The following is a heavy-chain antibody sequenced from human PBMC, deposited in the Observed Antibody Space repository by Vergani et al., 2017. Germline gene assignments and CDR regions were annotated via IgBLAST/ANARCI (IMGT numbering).Heavy chain of an antibody. D-gene: IGHD2-2*01. V-gene: IGHV3-23*01. J-gene: IGHJ4*02. CDR1: GFTFSSYA. CDR3: AKDHCRSTSCYSTLFDY. CDR2: ISGSGGST. Sequence: EVQLLESGGGLVQPGGSLRLSCAASGFTFSSYAMSWVRQAPGKGLEWVSAISGSGGSTYYADSVKGRFTISRDNSKNTLYLQMNSLRAEDTAVYYCAKDHCRSTSCYSTLFDYWGQGTLVTVSS.